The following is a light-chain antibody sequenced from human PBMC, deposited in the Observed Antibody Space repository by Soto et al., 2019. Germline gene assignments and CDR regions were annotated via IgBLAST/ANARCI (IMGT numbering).Light chain of an antibody. CDR1: SSDVGNYNY. V-gene: IGLV2-8*01. J-gene: IGLJ7*01. CDR2: DVS. CDR3: SSYAGSNDFVV. Sequence: QSALTQPPSASGSPGQSVAISCTGTSSDVGNYNYVSWFQQHPGKAPKLMIYDVSKRPSGVPDRFSGSKSGNTASLTVSVLQADDEADYYCSSYAGSNDFVVFGGGTQLTVL.